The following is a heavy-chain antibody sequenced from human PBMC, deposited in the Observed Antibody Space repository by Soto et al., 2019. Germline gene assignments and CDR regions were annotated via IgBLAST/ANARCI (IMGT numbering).Heavy chain of an antibody. CDR3: ARGSYYDSSGYYPY. CDR2: VHYSGST. CDR1: GGSIGSGGYY. Sequence: QVQLQESGPGLVKPSQTLSLTCTVSGGSIGSGGYYWSWVRQHPGKGLEWIGYVHYSGSTFYNPSLKSRVTISVDTSKNQFSLKLSSVPAADTAVYYCARGSYYDSSGYYPYWGQGPLVTVSS. V-gene: IGHV4-31*03. J-gene: IGHJ4*02. D-gene: IGHD3-22*01.